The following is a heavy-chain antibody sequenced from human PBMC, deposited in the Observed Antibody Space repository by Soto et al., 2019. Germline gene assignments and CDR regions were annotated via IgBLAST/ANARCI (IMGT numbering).Heavy chain of an antibody. V-gene: IGHV1-8*01. CDR1: GYTFTSYD. CDR2: MNPNSGNT. D-gene: IGHD4-17*01. J-gene: IGHJ6*02. CDR3: ARGPRDYRLYYYYYYGMDV. Sequence: QVQLVQSGAEVKKPGASVKVSCKASGYTFTSYDINWVRQATGQGLEWMGWMNPNSGNTGYAQKFQGRVTMPRNTSISTAYMELSSLRSEDTAVYYCARGPRDYRLYYYYYYGMDVWGQGTTVTVSS.